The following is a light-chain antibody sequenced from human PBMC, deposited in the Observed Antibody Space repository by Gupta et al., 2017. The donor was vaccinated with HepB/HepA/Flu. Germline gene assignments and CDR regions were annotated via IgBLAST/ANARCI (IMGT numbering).Light chain of an antibody. J-gene: IGLJ2*01. Sequence: QSVLTQPPSASGTPGQRVTISCSGSSSSIGSNFVYWYQHLPGTAPKLLIYRNNQRPSGVPDRFSGSKSGTSASLAISGLRSEDEADYYCAAWDDSLSGVLFGGGTKLTVL. CDR1: SSSIGSNF. V-gene: IGLV1-47*01. CDR3: AAWDDSLSGVL. CDR2: RNN.